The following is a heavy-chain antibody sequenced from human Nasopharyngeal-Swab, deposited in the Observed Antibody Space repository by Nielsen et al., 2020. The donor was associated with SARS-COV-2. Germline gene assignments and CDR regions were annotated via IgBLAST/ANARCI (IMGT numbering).Heavy chain of an antibody. CDR3: ARYYYDSSGYPNFDY. V-gene: IGHV4-59*08. D-gene: IGHD3-22*01. Sequence: SETLSLTCTVSGGSISSYCWSWIRQPPGKGLEWIGYIYYSGSTNYNPSLKSRVTISVDTSKNQFSLKLSSVTAADTAVYYCARYYYDSSGYPNFDYWGQGTLVTVSS. J-gene: IGHJ4*02. CDR1: GGSISSYC. CDR2: IYYSGST.